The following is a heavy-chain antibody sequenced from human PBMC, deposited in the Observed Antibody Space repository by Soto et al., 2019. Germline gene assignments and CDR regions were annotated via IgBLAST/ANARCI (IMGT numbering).Heavy chain of an antibody. D-gene: IGHD3-16*01. CDR2: IVVGSGNT. CDR1: GFTFTSSA. Sequence: ASVKVSCKASGFTFTSSAVQWVRQARGQRLEWIGWIVVGSGNTNYAQTFQERVTITRDMSTSTAYMELSSLRSEDTAVYYCAATVRVAYYDPADYWGQGTLVTVSS. CDR3: AATVRVAYYDPADY. J-gene: IGHJ4*02. V-gene: IGHV1-58*01.